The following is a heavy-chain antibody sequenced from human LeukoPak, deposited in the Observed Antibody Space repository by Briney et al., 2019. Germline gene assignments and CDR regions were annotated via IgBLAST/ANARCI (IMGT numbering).Heavy chain of an antibody. J-gene: IGHJ4*02. CDR1: GGSFSGYY. CDR3: AREFSTGGPYGSGSQMVDY. CDR2: INHSGST. V-gene: IGHV4-34*01. D-gene: IGHD3-10*01. Sequence: SETLSLTCAVYGGSFSGYYWSWIRQPPGKGLEWIGEINHSGSTNYNPSLKSRVTISVDTPKNQFSLKLSSVTAADTAVYYCAREFSTGGPYGSGSQMVDYWGQGTLVTVSS.